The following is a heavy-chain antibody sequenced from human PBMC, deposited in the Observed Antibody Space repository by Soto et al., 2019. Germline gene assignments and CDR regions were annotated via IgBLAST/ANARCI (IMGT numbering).Heavy chain of an antibody. J-gene: IGHJ4*02. Sequence: QLQLQESGPGLVKPSETLSLTCAVSSASISRGGFHWGWIRQPPGQGLEWIGSLYSGSTYYNPSRKSRVTISADTSKNEFYLRLTSVTAADTAVYYCARRGSEHTFDYWGQGTLVTVSS. D-gene: IGHD3-10*01. CDR2: LYSGST. CDR3: ARRGSEHTFDY. V-gene: IGHV4-39*01. CDR1: SASISRGGFH.